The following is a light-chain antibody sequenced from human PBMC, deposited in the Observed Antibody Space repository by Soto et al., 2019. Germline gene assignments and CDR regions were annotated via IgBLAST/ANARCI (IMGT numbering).Light chain of an antibody. CDR2: GAS. V-gene: IGKV3-20*01. CDR3: QQYGSSPPT. J-gene: IGKJ1*01. Sequence: IVLTQSPGPLSLSPGETTTLSCRASQSISRYLAWYQQKPGQGPRLLIYGASSRATGTPDRFSGSGSGTDFTLTINRLEPEDFALYYCQQYGSSPPTFGQGTKVDIK. CDR1: QSISRY.